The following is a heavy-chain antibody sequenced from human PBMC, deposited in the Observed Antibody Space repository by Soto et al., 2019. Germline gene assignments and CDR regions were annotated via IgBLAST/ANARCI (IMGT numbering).Heavy chain of an antibody. V-gene: IGHV4-31*03. Sequence: QVQLQESGPGLVKPSQTLSLTCTVSGGSISSGGYYWSWIRQHPGKGLEWIGYIYYSGSTYYNPSLKSRVTISVDTFKNQFSLKLSSVTAADTAVYYCARDRDGYNFRYFDYWGQGTLVTVSS. D-gene: IGHD5-12*01. CDR2: IYYSGST. CDR1: GGSISSGGYY. CDR3: ARDRDGYNFRYFDY. J-gene: IGHJ4*02.